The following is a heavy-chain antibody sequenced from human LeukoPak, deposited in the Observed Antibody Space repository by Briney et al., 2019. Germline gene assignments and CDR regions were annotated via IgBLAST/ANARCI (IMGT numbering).Heavy chain of an antibody. CDR3: ARGGEVVPAAIYVDY. Sequence: PGGSLRLSCAASGFTFSDYYMSWVRQAPGKGLEWVSYISSSGSTIYYADSVKGRFTISRDNAKNSLYLQMNSLRAEDTAVYYCARGGEVVPAAIYVDYWGQGTLVTVSS. V-gene: IGHV3-11*01. CDR1: GFTFSDYY. D-gene: IGHD2-2*01. J-gene: IGHJ4*02. CDR2: ISSSGSTI.